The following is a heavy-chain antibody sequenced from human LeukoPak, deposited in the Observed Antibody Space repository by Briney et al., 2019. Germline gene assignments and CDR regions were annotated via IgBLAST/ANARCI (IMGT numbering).Heavy chain of an antibody. D-gene: IGHD4-17*01. CDR2: ISAQNGNT. CDR1: GYTFSTYG. CDR3: ARDRFTLYGDYGY. J-gene: IGHJ4*02. V-gene: IGHV1-18*01. Sequence: GASVKVSCKASGYTFSTYGISWVRQAPGQGLEWMGWISAQNGNTNYAQKFQGRVTLTTYTSTSTAYMELRSLRSDDSAVYYCARDRFTLYGDYGYWGQGTLVTVSS.